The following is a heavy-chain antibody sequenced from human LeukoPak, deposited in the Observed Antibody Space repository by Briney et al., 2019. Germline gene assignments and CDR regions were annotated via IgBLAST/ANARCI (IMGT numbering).Heavy chain of an antibody. D-gene: IGHD3-22*01. J-gene: IGHJ4*02. Sequence: ASVKVSCKASGYTFTNYYMRWVRPAPGQGLEWMGIINPSDSSTSYAQKFQGRVTMTRDTSMSTVYMDLSSLRSEDTAAYYCATAYMAVVVTQFDNWGQGTLVTVSS. CDR3: ATAYMAVVVTQFDN. V-gene: IGHV1-46*01. CDR2: INPSDSST. CDR1: GYTFTNYY.